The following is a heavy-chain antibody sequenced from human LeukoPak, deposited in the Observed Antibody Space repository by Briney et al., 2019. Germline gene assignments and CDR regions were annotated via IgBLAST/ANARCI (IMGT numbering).Heavy chain of an antibody. CDR1: GDSVSSNSGA. J-gene: IGHJ4*02. CDR3: TNDGMDY. V-gene: IGHV6-1*01. CDR2: TYYKSRWYN. Sequence: SQTLSLTCASSGDSVSSNSGAWNWIRQSPSRGLERLGRTYYKSRWYNVYAEAVKSRITINPDTSKNQFSLHLNSVTPEDTAVYYCTNDGMDYWGQGILVTVSS.